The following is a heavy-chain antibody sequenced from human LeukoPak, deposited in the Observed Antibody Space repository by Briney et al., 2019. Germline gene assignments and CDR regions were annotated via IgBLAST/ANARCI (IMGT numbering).Heavy chain of an antibody. CDR1: GFTFSSYS. Sequence: GGSLRLSCAASGFTFSSYSVNWVRQAPGKGLEWVSSITSSSGYIFYADSVKGRFTISRDNAKNSLYLQMNSLRAEDTAVYYCARERGGIAAAGTNFDYWGQGTLVTVSS. V-gene: IGHV3-21*01. J-gene: IGHJ4*02. D-gene: IGHD6-13*01. CDR3: ARERGGIAAAGTNFDY. CDR2: ITSSSGYI.